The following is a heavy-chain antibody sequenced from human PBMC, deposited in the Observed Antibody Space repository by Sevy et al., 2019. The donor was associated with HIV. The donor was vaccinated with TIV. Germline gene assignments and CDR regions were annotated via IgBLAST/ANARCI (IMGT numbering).Heavy chain of an antibody. V-gene: IGHV4-39*01. CDR2: VSYGGST. CDR1: GGSIGSNSFY. J-gene: IGHJ4*02. CDR3: GRKKVRSAYYYGTRGRQGKAGFGS. Sequence: SETLSLTCTVSGGSIGSNSFYWGWIRQPPGKELEWIGTVSYGGSTYYNPSLRSRVTISVDASKKQFSLKLSSVTAAGKAVYYWGRKKVRSAYYYGTRGRQGKAGFGSWGQGTLVTVSS. D-gene: IGHD3-22*01.